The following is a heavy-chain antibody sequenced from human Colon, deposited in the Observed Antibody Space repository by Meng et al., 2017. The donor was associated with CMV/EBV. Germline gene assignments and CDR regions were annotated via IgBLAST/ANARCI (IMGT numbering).Heavy chain of an antibody. CDR3: ARASNTSFDP. J-gene: IGHJ5*02. CDR1: GFAFSSYP. D-gene: IGHD2/OR15-2a*01. Sequence: GESLKISCAASGFAFSSYPIHWVRQGPGKGLEWVALISHDGSKRFYADSVKGRFTISRDNSKNTVDLQMDSLRGEDAAIYYCARASNTSFDPWGQGTRVTVSS. CDR2: ISHDGSKR. V-gene: IGHV3-30*04.